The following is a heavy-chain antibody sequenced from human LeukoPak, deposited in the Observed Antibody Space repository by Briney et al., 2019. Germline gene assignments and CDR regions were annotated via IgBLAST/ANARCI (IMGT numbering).Heavy chain of an antibody. V-gene: IGHV3-33*01. CDR1: GFTFSSFG. J-gene: IGHJ6*02. D-gene: IGHD2-15*01. CDR3: ARVGCRGGSCSSRGDYYYGMDV. CDR2: IWYDASNK. Sequence: GGSLRLSCAASGFTFSSFGMHWVRQAPGKGLEWVAVIWYDASNKYYADSVKGRFTISRDNAKNSLYLQMDSLRGEDTAVYFCARVGCRGGSCSSRGDYYYGMDVWGQGTTVTVSS.